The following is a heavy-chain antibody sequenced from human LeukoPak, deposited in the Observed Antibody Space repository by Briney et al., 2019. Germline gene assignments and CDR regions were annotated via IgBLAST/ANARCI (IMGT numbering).Heavy chain of an antibody. J-gene: IGHJ4*02. Sequence: PGGSLRLSCAAPGFTFSSYSMNWVRQAPGKGLEWVSPISSSSSYIYYADSVKGRFTISRDNAENSLYLQMNSLRAEDTAVYYCARVHSYYDFWSGYIDYWGQGTLVTVSS. CDR2: ISSSSSYI. CDR1: GFTFSSYS. CDR3: ARVHSYYDFWSGYIDY. D-gene: IGHD3-3*01. V-gene: IGHV3-21*01.